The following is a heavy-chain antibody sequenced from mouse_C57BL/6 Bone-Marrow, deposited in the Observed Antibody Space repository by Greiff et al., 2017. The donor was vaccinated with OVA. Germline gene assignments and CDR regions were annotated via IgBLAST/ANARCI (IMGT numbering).Heavy chain of an antibody. Sequence: VHLVESGPGLVAPSQSLSITCTVSGFSLTSYGVHWVRQPPGKGLEWLVVIWSDGSTTYNSALKSRLSISKDNSKSQVFLKMNSLQTDDTAMYYCARHGYGSSLHWYFDVWGTGTTVTVSS. CDR2: IWSDGST. D-gene: IGHD1-1*01. CDR1: GFSLTSYG. CDR3: ARHGYGSSLHWYFDV. J-gene: IGHJ1*03. V-gene: IGHV2-6-1*01.